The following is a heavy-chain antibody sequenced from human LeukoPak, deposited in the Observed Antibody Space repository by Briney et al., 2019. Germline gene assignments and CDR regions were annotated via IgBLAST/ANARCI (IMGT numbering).Heavy chain of an antibody. V-gene: IGHV3-21*01. D-gene: IGHD3-10*02. CDR1: GFTFSSYS. CDR3: ARATMLLNWFDP. CDR2: ISSSSSYI. Sequence: PGGSLRLSCAASGFTFSSYSMNWVRQAPGKGLEWVSSISSSSSYIYYADSVKGRFTISRDNSKNTLYLQMNSLRAEDTAVYYCARATMLLNWFDPWGQGTLVTVSS. J-gene: IGHJ5*02.